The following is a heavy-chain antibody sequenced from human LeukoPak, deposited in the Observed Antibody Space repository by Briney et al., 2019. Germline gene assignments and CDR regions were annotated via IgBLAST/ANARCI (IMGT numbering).Heavy chain of an antibody. J-gene: IGHJ5*02. Sequence: PSQTLSLTSTVSGGSISSGGYYWSWIRQHPGKGLEWIGYIYYSGSTYYNPSLKSRVTISVDTSKNQFSLKLSSVTAADTAVYYCARGERLFSNDYGDPNWFDPWGQGTLVTVSS. CDR2: IYYSGST. D-gene: IGHD4-17*01. CDR3: ARGERLFSNDYGDPNWFDP. V-gene: IGHV4-31*03. CDR1: GGSISSGGYY.